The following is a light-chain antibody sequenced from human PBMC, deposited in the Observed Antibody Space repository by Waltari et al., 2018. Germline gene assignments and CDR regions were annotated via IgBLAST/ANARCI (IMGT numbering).Light chain of an antibody. V-gene: IGLV1-51*02. CDR1: ASNIGTNY. CDR2: GND. Sequence: QSVLTQPPSVSAAPGQKVTISCSGSASNIGTNYVPWYQQFPGAAPKVLIYGNDKRSTGIPDRFSGSKSGTSATLDITGLQAGDEADYYCGTWDNTLSAVFGGGTKVTVL. CDR3: GTWDNTLSAV. J-gene: IGLJ2*01.